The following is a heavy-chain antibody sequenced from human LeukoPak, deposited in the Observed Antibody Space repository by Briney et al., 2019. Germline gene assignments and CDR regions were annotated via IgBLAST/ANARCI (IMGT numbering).Heavy chain of an antibody. CDR1: GFTFSSYG. Sequence: GGSLRLSCAASGFTFSSYGMSWVRQAPGKGLEWVSAISGSGGSTYYADSVKGRFTISRDNSKNTLYLQMNSLRAEDTAVYYCARVRPDSSGWYYFDYWGQGTLVTVSS. D-gene: IGHD6-19*01. V-gene: IGHV3-23*01. J-gene: IGHJ4*02. CDR3: ARVRPDSSGWYYFDY. CDR2: ISGSGGST.